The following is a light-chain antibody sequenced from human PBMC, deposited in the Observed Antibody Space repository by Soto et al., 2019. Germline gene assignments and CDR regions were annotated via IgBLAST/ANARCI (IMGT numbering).Light chain of an antibody. V-gene: IGKV3-20*01. CDR3: QYYDTFRT. CDR2: GAS. CDR1: QSVDSTY. J-gene: IGKJ1*01. Sequence: EIVLTQSPGTLSLSLGERGTLSCRASQSVDSTYLTWYQQKPGQAPRLLIYGASGRATGIPDRFSGSGSGTDFTLTISRLEPEDFAVYYCQYYDTFRTFGQGTKV.